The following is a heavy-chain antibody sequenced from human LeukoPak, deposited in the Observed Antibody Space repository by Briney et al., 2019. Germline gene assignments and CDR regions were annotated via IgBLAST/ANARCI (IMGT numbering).Heavy chain of an antibody. CDR1: GCSFTSYW. J-gene: IGHJ4*02. V-gene: IGHV5-51*01. CDR2: IYPDDSDT. Sequence: GESLKISCKGSGCSFTSYWIGWVRQIPGKGLEWMGIIYPDDSDTRYSPSFQGQVTISADKSISTAYLQWSSLKASDTAMYYCARERSSQGYFDFWGQGTLVTVSS. CDR3: ARERSSQGYFDF. D-gene: IGHD6-6*01.